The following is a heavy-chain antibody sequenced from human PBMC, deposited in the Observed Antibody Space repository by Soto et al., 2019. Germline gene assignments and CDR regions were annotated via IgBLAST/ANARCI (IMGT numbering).Heavy chain of an antibody. V-gene: IGHV3-30*13. Sequence: PGGALRLSGAASGFTFSSYGMHWVRQAPGKGLEWVAVILYDVRNKYYADSVKGRFTISRDNSKSRLYLQMNSLTTEDTAVYFCARDITYGDSYFDYWGPGIPVTVSS. CDR1: GFTFSSYG. J-gene: IGHJ4*02. D-gene: IGHD2-21*02. CDR2: ILYDVRNK. CDR3: ARDITYGDSYFDY.